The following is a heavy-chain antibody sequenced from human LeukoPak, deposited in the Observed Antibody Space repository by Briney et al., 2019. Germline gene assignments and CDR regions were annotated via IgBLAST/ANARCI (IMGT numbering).Heavy chain of an antibody. CDR1: GFTFSSYA. D-gene: IGHD2-15*01. CDR2: LNGNGGST. Sequence: GGSLRLSCAASGFTFSSYAMSWVRQAPGKGLEWVSTLNGNGGSTYYADSVKGRFTISRDSSKNTLYLQMNSLRADDTAVYYCAKIMAQYCSGGSCNEIDYWGQGTLVTVSS. V-gene: IGHV3-23*01. CDR3: AKIMAQYCSGGSCNEIDY. J-gene: IGHJ4*02.